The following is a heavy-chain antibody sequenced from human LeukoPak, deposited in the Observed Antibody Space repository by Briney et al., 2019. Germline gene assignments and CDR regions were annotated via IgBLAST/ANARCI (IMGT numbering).Heavy chain of an antibody. V-gene: IGHV1-69*13. CDR1: GGTFSSHT. D-gene: IGHD6-19*01. CDR2: INIIFGTA. Sequence: SVKVSCKASGGTFSSHTITWVRQAPGQGLEWMGGINIIFGTANYAQKFQGRVTIIADESTSTAYMELSSLRSEDTAVYYCAGEGGQWLVRYWGQGTLVTVSS. J-gene: IGHJ4*02. CDR3: AGEGGQWLVRY.